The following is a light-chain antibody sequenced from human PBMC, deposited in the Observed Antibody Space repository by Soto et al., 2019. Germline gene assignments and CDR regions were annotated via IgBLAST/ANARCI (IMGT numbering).Light chain of an antibody. V-gene: IGKV3-11*01. J-gene: IGKJ3*01. Sequence: EIVLTQSPATLSLSPGERATLSCRASQSVSSYLAWYQQKPGQAPRLLIYDASNRATGIPARFSGSGSGTGFTLTISSLEPEDFAVYYCQQRSHWPPFTFGPGTKVDIK. CDR2: DAS. CDR3: QQRSHWPPFT. CDR1: QSVSSY.